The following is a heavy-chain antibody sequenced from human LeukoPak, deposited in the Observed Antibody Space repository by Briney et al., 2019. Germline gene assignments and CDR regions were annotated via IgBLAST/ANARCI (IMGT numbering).Heavy chain of an antibody. D-gene: IGHD1-26*01. CDR2: INPSGGST. CDR3: AVPGGIVGATPWFDP. J-gene: IGHJ5*02. CDR1: GYTLTSYY. V-gene: IGHV1-46*01. Sequence: ASVKVSCKASGYTLTSYYIHWLRQAPGQGLEWMGIINPSGGSTSYAQKFQGRVTMTRDMSTSTVYMELSSLRSEDTAVYYCAVPGGIVGATPWFDPWGQGTLVTVSS.